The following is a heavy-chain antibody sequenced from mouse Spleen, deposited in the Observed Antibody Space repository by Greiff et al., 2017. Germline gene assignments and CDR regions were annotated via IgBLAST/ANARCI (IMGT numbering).Heavy chain of an antibody. V-gene: IGHV5-6-4*01. CDR2: ISSGGSYT. CDR1: GFTFSSYT. J-gene: IGHJ2*01. D-gene: IGHD1-1*01. Sequence: EVHLVESGGGLVKPGGSLKLSCAASGFTFSSYTMSWVRQTPEKRLEWVATISSGGSYTYYPDSVKGRFTISRDNAKNTLYLQMSSLKSEDTAMYYCTRETVYYFDYWGQGTTLTVSS. CDR3: TRETVYYFDY.